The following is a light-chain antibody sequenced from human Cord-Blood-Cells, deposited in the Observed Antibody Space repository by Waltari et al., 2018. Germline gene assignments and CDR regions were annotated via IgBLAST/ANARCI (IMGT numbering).Light chain of an antibody. CDR3: QVWDSSSDHWV. CDR1: NIGSKS. V-gene: IGLV3-21*04. J-gene: IGLJ3*02. Sequence: SYVLTQPPSVSVAPGKTARITCGGNNIGSKSVHWYQQQPGQAPVLFIYYDSDRPSGIPERFSGSNSGNTATLTISRVEAGDEADYYCQVWDSSSDHWVFGGGTKLTVL. CDR2: YDS.